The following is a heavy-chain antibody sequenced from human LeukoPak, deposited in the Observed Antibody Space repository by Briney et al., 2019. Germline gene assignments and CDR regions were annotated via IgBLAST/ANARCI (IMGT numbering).Heavy chain of an antibody. CDR2: INHSGST. CDR3: ARGSSGWFPRFDPWGPRFDP. Sequence: SETLSLTCSVSGGSISSLSYYWGWVRQPPGKGLEWIGEINHSGSTNYNPSLKSRVTISVDTSKNQFSLKLSSVTAADTAVYYCARGSSGWFPRFDPWGPRFDPWGQGTLVTVSS. V-gene: IGHV4-39*07. CDR1: GGSISSLSYY. J-gene: IGHJ5*02. D-gene: IGHD6-19*01.